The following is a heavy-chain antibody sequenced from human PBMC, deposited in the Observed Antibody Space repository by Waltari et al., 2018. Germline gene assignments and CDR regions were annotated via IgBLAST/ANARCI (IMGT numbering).Heavy chain of an antibody. CDR2: IYYSGIT. CDR3: ARITVTTPKYYFDF. D-gene: IGHD4-17*01. V-gene: IGHV4-61*01. J-gene: IGHJ4*02. CDR1: GGSVRSGSHY. Sequence: QVQLQESGPGLVKPSETLSLTCSVPGGSVRSGSHYRSWIRQPPGKGLEWIGFIYYSGITNYNPSLKSRVTISVDMSKNQFSLKLTSVTAADTALYYCARITVTTPKYYFDFWGQGTLVTVSS.